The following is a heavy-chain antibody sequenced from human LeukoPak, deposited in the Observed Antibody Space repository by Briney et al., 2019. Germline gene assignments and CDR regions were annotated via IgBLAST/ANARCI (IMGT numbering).Heavy chain of an antibody. V-gene: IGHV4-59*08. Sequence: SETLSLTCTVSGGSISSYYWSWIRQPPGKGLEWIGYIYYSGSTNYNPSLKSRVTISVDTSKNQFSLKLSSVTAADTAVYYCARQAANVDIVATTSKWFDPWGQGTLVTVSS. CDR2: IYYSGST. J-gene: IGHJ5*02. CDR3: ARQAANVDIVATTSKWFDP. CDR1: GGSISSYY. D-gene: IGHD5-12*01.